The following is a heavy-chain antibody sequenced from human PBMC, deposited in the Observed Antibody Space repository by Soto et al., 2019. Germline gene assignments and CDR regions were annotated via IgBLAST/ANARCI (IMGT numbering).Heavy chain of an antibody. D-gene: IGHD1-7*01. CDR2: ISGSGGTK. J-gene: IGHJ5*02. V-gene: IGHV3-23*01. CDR3: AKAPYNGNFVFFS. CDR1: GFTFSTYA. Sequence: EVQLLESGGGLVQPGGSLRLSCAASGFTFSTYAMGWVRQAPGKGLEWVSVISGSGGTKFYPDSVKGRFNISRDNSNNTLYLQMNSLRAEDTAVYYCAKAPYNGNFVFFSWGQGTLVTVSS.